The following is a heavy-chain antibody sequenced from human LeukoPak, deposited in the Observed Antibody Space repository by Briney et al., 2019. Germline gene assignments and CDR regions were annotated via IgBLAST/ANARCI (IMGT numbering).Heavy chain of an antibody. Sequence: PGGSLRLSCIGSGFSFNGYSMNWIRQAPGKGLEWVSSISTGSTYIYYANSVKGRFTVSRDNAGNSLYLQMDRLAVEDTAVYYCARDPRGSGPFDPWGQGTLVTVSS. CDR1: GFSFNGYS. CDR3: ARDPRGSGPFDP. V-gene: IGHV3-21*01. D-gene: IGHD3-10*01. J-gene: IGHJ5*02. CDR2: ISTGSTYI.